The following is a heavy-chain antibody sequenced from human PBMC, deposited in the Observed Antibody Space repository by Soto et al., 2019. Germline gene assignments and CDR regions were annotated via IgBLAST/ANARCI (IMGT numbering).Heavy chain of an antibody. Sequence: QVQLVQSGAEVKKPGSSVKVSCKASGGTFSSYAISWVRQAPGQGLEWMGGIIPIFGTANYAQKFQGRVTITADESTSTAYMELSSLRSEDTAVYYCARGRARYCSGGSCYPSVAPAFRPFDPWGQGTLVTVSS. CDR3: ARGRARYCSGGSCYPSVAPAFRPFDP. D-gene: IGHD2-15*01. CDR2: IIPIFGTA. J-gene: IGHJ5*02. CDR1: GGTFSSYA. V-gene: IGHV1-69*01.